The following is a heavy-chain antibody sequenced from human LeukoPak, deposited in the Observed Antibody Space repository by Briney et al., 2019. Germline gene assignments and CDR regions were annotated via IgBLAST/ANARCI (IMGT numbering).Heavy chain of an antibody. Sequence: PSETLSLTCTVSGGSISSYYWSWIRQPAGKGLEWIGRIYTSGSTNYNPSLKSRVTMSVDTSKNQFSLKLSSVTAADTAVCYCARRRGYCTNGVCYWHAFDIWGQGTMVTVSS. CDR1: GGSISSYY. D-gene: IGHD2-8*01. CDR2: IYTSGST. V-gene: IGHV4-4*07. CDR3: ARRRGYCTNGVCYWHAFDI. J-gene: IGHJ3*02.